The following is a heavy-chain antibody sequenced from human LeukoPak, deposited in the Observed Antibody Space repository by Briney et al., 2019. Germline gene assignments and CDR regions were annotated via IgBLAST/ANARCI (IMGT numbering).Heavy chain of an antibody. CDR2: INPNSGGT. CDR1: GYTFTGYY. CDR3: ARGRIMITFGGVGWFDP. D-gene: IGHD3-16*01. J-gene: IGHJ5*02. V-gene: IGHV1-2*06. Sequence: GASVKVSCKASGYTFTGYYMHWVGQAPGQGLEWMGRINPNSGGTNYAQKFQGRVTMTRDTSISTAYMELSRLRSDDTAVYYCARGRIMITFGGVGWFDPWGQGTLVTVSS.